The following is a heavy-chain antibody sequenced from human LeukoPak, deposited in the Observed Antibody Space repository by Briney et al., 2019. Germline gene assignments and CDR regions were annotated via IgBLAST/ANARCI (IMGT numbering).Heavy chain of an antibody. CDR1: GFSVGYNY. CDR2: IYSGGSGGRI. CDR3: TRGNGQMGYYFDY. V-gene: IGHV3-53*01. Sequence: GGSLRLSCAASGFSVGYNYVSWVRQAPGKGLEWVSVIYSGGSGGRIYYADSVKGRFTTSRDNSTNTLYLQMNSLKAEDTDVYYCTRGNGQMGYYFDYWGQGTLVTVSS. J-gene: IGHJ4*02. D-gene: IGHD1-1*01.